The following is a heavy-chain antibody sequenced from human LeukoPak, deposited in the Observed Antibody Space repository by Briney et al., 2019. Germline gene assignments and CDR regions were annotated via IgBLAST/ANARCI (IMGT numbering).Heavy chain of an antibody. CDR3: VRPSIDDYGDCGY. CDR1: GFTFTFYS. V-gene: IGHV3-21*01. D-gene: IGHD4-17*01. J-gene: IGHJ4*02. Sequence: GGSLRLSCAASGFTFTFYSMNWVRQAPGKGLEWISSISSLGRSYKYYADSVKGRFTISSDDAKNPLYLQMNSLRADDTGVYYCVRPSIDDYGDCGYWGQGTLVTVSS. CDR2: ISSLGRSYK.